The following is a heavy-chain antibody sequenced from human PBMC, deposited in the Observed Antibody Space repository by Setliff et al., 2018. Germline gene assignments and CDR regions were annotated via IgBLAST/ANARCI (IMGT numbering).Heavy chain of an antibody. CDR3: AKVGTYRYFDY. Sequence: PSETLSLTCTVSGDSMSGASIWTWIRQPPGRGLEFMGYVFPSGATKYDPSLKSRLTISVDTSKNQFSLKLTSVTAADTAVYYCAKVGTYRYFDYWGQGTPVTVSS. CDR2: VFPSGAT. CDR1: GDSMSGAS. J-gene: IGHJ4*02. D-gene: IGHD2-15*01. V-gene: IGHV4-59*01.